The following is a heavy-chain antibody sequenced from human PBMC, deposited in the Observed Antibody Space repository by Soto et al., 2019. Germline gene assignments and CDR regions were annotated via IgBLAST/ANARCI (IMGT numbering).Heavy chain of an antibody. D-gene: IGHD5-18*01. V-gene: IGHV1-69*13. Sequence: SVKVACKASGGTFSSYAISWVRQAPGEGLERMGGIIPIFGTANYAQKFQGRVTVTADESTSTAYMELSSLRTEDTAVYYSARDAAMVTRYYYYGTDVWGQGTTVTVS. J-gene: IGHJ6*02. CDR1: GGTFSSYA. CDR3: ARDAAMVTRYYYYGTDV. CDR2: IIPIFGTA.